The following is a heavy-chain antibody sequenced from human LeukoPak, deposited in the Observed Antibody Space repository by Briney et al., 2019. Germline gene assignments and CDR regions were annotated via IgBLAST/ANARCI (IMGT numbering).Heavy chain of an antibody. CDR2: ISAYNGNA. Sequence: VASVKVSFKASGYTFTSYGISWVRQAPGQGLEWMGWISAYNGNANYAQKLQGRVTRTTDTSTSTAYMELRSLRSDDTAVYYCARVKATVVSGVVDYWGQGTLVTVSS. V-gene: IGHV1-18*01. CDR1: GYTFTSYG. CDR3: ARVKATVVSGVVDY. D-gene: IGHD4-23*01. J-gene: IGHJ4*02.